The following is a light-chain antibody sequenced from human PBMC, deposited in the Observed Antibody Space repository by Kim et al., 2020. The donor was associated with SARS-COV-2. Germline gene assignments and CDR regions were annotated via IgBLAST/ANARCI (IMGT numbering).Light chain of an antibody. J-gene: IGKJ1*01. Sequence: SPREGDTLYCRASQSSKNNVAWYQQKPGQHPRLLIYDSSTRANGIPARFSGSAAGAEFTIPITSLQSEDFAVYYCQHYDSMPPWTFGQGTKVDIK. CDR3: QHYDSMPPWT. CDR2: DSS. CDR1: QSSKNN. V-gene: IGKV3-15*01.